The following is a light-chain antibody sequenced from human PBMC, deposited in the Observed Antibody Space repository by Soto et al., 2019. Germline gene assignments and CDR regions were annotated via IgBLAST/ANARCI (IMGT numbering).Light chain of an antibody. V-gene: IGKV1-5*01. CDR2: DAS. CDR3: QQYKTFSWT. Sequence: DIQMTQSPSTLSASVGDRVTITCGASQSISSWLAWYQQKPGKAPKLLIYDASSLQSGVPSRFSGSGSGTEFTLTISSLQPDDFATYYCQQYKTFSWTFGQGTKVDI. CDR1: QSISSW. J-gene: IGKJ1*01.